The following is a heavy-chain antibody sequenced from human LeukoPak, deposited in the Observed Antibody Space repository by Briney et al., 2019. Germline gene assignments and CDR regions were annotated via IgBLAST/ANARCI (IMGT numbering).Heavy chain of an antibody. J-gene: IGHJ4*02. V-gene: IGHV1-69*04. CDR2: IIPILGIA. D-gene: IGHD3-10*01. Sequence: SVKVSFKASGGTFSSYAISWVRQAPGQGLEWMGRIIPILGIANYAQKFQGRVTITADKSTSTAYMELSSLRSEDTAVYYCARVDSGTYVSYWGQGTLVTVSS. CDR3: ARVDSGTYVSY. CDR1: GGTFSSYA.